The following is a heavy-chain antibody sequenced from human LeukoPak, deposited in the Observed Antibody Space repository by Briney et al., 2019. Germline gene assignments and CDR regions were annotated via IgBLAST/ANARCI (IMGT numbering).Heavy chain of an antibody. D-gene: IGHD3-9*01. J-gene: IGHJ5*02. CDR2: IYPGDSDT. CDR1: GYSFTSYW. Sequence: GEALKISCRGSGYSFTSYWIGWVRQMPGKGLEGRGIIYPGDSDTRYSPSFQGQVTISANKSISTAYLQWSSLKASDTAMYYCARQRGILTGYSYPWGQGTLVTVSS. V-gene: IGHV5-51*01. CDR3: ARQRGILTGYSYP.